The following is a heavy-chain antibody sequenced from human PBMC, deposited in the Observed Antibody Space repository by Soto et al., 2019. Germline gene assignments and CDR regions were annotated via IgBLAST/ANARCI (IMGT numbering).Heavy chain of an antibody. V-gene: IGHV3-33*01. CDR2: IWYDGSNK. D-gene: IGHD2-2*01. CDR1: GFTFSSYG. CDR3: ARDYCSSTSCYAGRIAVAGHDAFDI. J-gene: IGHJ3*02. Sequence: GGSLRLSCAASGFTFSSYGMHWVRQAPGKGLEWVAVIWYDGSNKYYADSVKGRFTISRDNSKNTLYLQMNSLRAEDRAVYYCARDYCSSTSCYAGRIAVAGHDAFDIWGQGTMVTVSS.